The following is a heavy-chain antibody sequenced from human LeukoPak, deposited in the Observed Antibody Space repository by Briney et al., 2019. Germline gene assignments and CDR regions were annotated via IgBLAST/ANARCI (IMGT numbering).Heavy chain of an antibody. CDR1: GYTFTGYY. D-gene: IGHD6-13*01. V-gene: IGHV1-2*02. CDR2: INPNSGAT. CDR3: ARVVQDQQLVRRVDY. Sequence: GASVKVSCKASGYTFTGYYMHWVRRAPGQGLEWMGWINPNSGATNYPQKFQGRVTMTGDTSISTAYMELSSLRSNDTAVYYCARVVQDQQLVRRVDYWGQGTLVTVSS. J-gene: IGHJ4*02.